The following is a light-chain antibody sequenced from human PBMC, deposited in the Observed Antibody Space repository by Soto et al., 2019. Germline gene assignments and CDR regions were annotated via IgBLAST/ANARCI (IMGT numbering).Light chain of an antibody. CDR2: GAS. CDR1: QSVSSD. Sequence: EIVMTQSPATLSVSAGERATLSCRASQSVSSDLAWYQQKPGQAPRLLIYGASTGATGIPARFSGSGSGTEFSLTNSSLQSEDFAVYYCQQYNNWWTFGQGTKVDIK. J-gene: IGKJ1*01. V-gene: IGKV3-15*01. CDR3: QQYNNWWT.